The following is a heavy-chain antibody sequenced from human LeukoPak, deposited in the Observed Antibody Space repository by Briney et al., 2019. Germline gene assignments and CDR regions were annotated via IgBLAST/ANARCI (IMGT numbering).Heavy chain of an antibody. CDR2: INPNSGGT. D-gene: IGHD6-13*01. V-gene: IGHV1-2*02. Sequence: ASVKVSCKASGYTFTGYYMHWVRQAPGQGLEWMGWINPNSGGTNYAQKFQGRVTMTRDTSISTAYMELSRLRSDDTAVYYCARDREGSWYVYYFDYWGQGTLVTVSS. J-gene: IGHJ4*02. CDR3: ARDREGSWYVYYFDY. CDR1: GYTFTGYY.